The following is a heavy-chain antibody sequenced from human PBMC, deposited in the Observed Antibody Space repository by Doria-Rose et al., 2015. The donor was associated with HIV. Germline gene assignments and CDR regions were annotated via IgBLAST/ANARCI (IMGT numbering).Heavy chain of an antibody. CDR1: GVSLSSPGMG. CDR2: IFSDDER. V-gene: IGHV2-26*01. Sequence: QVTSKESGPVLVKPTETLTLTCTVSGVSLSSPGMGVSWIRQPPGKALEWLANIFSDDERSYKTSLKIRLTISRGTSKSQVVLTMTDMDPVDTATYYCARIKSSRWYHKYYFDFWGQGTLVIVSA. CDR3: ARIKSSRWYHKYYFDF. J-gene: IGHJ4*02. D-gene: IGHD6-13*01.